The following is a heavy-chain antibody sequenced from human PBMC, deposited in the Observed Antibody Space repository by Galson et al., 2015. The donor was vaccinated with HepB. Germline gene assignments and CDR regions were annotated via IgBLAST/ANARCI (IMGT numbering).Heavy chain of an antibody. CDR3: AKDPLYVPTENWFDS. CDR2: ISGSGGTT. CDR1: GFTFRSYA. D-gene: IGHD3-16*01. J-gene: IGHJ5*01. V-gene: IGHV3-23*01. Sequence: SLRLSCAASGFTFRSYAMSWVRQAPGKGLEWVSAISGSGGTTYYADSVKGRFTISRDNSKNTLYLQMSSLRADDTAVYYCAKDPLYVPTENWFDSWGQGTLVTVSS.